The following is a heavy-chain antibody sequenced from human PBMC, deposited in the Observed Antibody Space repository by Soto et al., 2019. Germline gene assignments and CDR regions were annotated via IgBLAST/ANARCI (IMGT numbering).Heavy chain of an antibody. J-gene: IGHJ3*02. CDR3: AKDRDDIGMVDAFDI. V-gene: IGHV3-7*05. Sequence: GGSLRLSCAASGFTFGNYWMTWVRQAPGGGLVEWVGNINQDGSEIYYVDSVKGRFTISRDDSRNTLFLQMNNLRADDTAVYYCAKDRDDIGMVDAFDIWGQGTMVTVSS. CDR2: INQDGSEI. D-gene: IGHD3-3*01. CDR1: GFTFGNYW.